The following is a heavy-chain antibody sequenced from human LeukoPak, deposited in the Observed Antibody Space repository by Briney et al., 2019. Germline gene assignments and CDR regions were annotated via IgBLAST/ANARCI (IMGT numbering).Heavy chain of an antibody. CDR2: IIPIFGTA. CDR3: ARDAFLTGYSSGWYSHFQH. CDR1: GGTFSSYA. Sequence: ASVKVSCKASGGTFSSYAISWVRQAPGQGLEWMGGIIPIFGTANYAQKLQGRVTMTTDTSTSTAYMELRSLRSDDTAAYYCARDAFLTGYSSGWYSHFQHWGQGTLVTVSS. J-gene: IGHJ1*01. D-gene: IGHD6-19*01. V-gene: IGHV1-69*05.